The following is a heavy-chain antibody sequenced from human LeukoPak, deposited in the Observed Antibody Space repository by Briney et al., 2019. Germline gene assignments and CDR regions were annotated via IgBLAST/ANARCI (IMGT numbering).Heavy chain of an antibody. D-gene: IGHD3-3*01. CDR1: GGSFSGYY. Sequence: SETLPLTCAVYGGSFSGYYWSWIRQPPGKGLEWIGEINHSGSTNYNPSLKSRVTISVDKSKNQFSLKLTSVTAADTAVYYCAREDYDDSGAWYFDLWGRGTLVIVSS. J-gene: IGHJ2*01. V-gene: IGHV4-34*01. CDR3: AREDYDDSGAWYFDL. CDR2: INHSGST.